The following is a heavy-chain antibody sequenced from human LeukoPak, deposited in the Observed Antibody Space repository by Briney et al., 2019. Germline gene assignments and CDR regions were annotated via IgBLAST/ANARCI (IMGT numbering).Heavy chain of an antibody. CDR1: GGSISSYY. CDR3: AGGGSGWPEYFQH. V-gene: IGHV4-59*08. D-gene: IGHD6-19*01. CDR2: IYFSGST. J-gene: IGHJ1*01. Sequence: SETLSLTCTVSGGSISSYYWSWIRQPPGKGLEWIGYIYFSGSTNYNPSLKSRVTISVDTSKNQFSLKLSSVTAADTAVYYCAGGGSGWPEYFQHWGQGTLVTVSS.